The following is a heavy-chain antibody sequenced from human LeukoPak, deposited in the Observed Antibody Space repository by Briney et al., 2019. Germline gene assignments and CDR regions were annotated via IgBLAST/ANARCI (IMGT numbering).Heavy chain of an antibody. CDR1: GFTFSSYG. V-gene: IGHV3-23*01. D-gene: IGHD2-21*02. J-gene: IGHJ4*02. CDR2: ISGSGGST. Sequence: GSLRLSCAASGFTFSSYGMSWVRQAPGKGLEWVSAISGSGGSTYYADSVKGRFTISRDNAKNSVFLQMNSLRVEDTAMYYCARGVTADYWGQGTLVTVSS. CDR3: ARGVTADY.